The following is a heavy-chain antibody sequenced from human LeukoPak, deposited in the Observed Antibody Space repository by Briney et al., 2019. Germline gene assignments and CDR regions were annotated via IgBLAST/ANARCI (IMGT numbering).Heavy chain of an antibody. D-gene: IGHD2-8*01. Sequence: GGSLRLSCAASGFTVSRYYISWVRQAPGKGPEWVAHINSADNVEYYTDSVRGRFTMSRDNAKDLLYLQMNSLRDEDTAVYYCARDTVNGPFVISLDLWGQGVLVTVSS. CDR3: ARDTVNGPFVISLDL. V-gene: IGHV3-48*03. CDR1: GFTVSRYY. CDR2: INSADNVE. J-gene: IGHJ5*02.